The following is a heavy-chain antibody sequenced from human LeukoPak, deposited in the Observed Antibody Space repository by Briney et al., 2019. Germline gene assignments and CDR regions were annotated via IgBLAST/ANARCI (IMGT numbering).Heavy chain of an antibody. CDR3: ARGGLRYFDWAT. V-gene: IGHV4-59*01. D-gene: IGHD3-9*01. CDR2: IYYSGST. CDR1: GGSISSYY. J-gene: IGHJ4*02. Sequence: SETLSLTCTVSGGSISSYYWSWIRQPPGKGLEWIGYIYYSGSTNYNPSLKSRVTISVDTSKNQFSLKLSSVTAADTAVYYCARGGLRYFDWATWGQGTLVTVSS.